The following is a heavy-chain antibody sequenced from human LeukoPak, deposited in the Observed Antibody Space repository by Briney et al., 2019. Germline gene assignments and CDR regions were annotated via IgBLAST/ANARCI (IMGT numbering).Heavy chain of an antibody. CDR3: ARVSYDFWSGYPNYYGMDV. V-gene: IGHV1-69*04. CDR2: IIPILGIA. J-gene: IGHJ6*02. CDR1: GGTFSSYA. D-gene: IGHD3-3*01. Sequence: SVKVSCKASGGTFSSYAISWVRQAPGQGLEWMGRIIPILGIANYAQKFQGRVTITADKSTSTAYMELSSLRSEGTAVYYCARVSYDFWSGYPNYYGMDVWGQGTTVTVSS.